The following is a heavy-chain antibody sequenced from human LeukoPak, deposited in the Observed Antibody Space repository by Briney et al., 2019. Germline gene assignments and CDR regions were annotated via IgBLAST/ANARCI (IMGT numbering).Heavy chain of an antibody. D-gene: IGHD6-13*01. CDR2: ISSSSSYI. CDR3: AREMGIAAAGPYYYYGMDV. J-gene: IGHJ6*02. Sequence: GGSLRLSCAASGFTFSSYSMNWVRQAPGKGLEWVSSISSSSSYIYYADSVKGRFTISRDNAKNSLYLQMNSLRAEDTAVYYCAREMGIAAAGPYYYYGMDVWGQGTTVTVSS. V-gene: IGHV3-21*01. CDR1: GFTFSSYS.